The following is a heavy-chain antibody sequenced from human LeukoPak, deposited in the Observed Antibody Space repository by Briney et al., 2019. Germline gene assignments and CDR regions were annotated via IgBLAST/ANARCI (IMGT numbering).Heavy chain of an antibody. J-gene: IGHJ3*02. CDR3: ARGYYDSSGYFLHAFDI. Sequence: SETLSLTCTVSGYSISSGYYWGWIWQPPGKGLEWIGSVYHSGSTYYNPSLKSRVTISVDTSKNQFSLKLSSLTAADTAVYYCARGYYDSSGYFLHAFDIWGQGTMVTVSS. CDR2: VYHSGST. V-gene: IGHV4-38-2*02. D-gene: IGHD3-22*01. CDR1: GYSISSGYY.